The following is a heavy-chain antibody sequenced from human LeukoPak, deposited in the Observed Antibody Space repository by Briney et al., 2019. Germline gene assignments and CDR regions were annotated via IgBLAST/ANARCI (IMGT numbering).Heavy chain of an antibody. CDR3: ASQGVRFLEWLRYVDY. J-gene: IGHJ4*02. D-gene: IGHD3-3*01. Sequence: PGGSLRLSCAASGFTFSSYSMNWVRQAPGKGLEWVSAISGSGGSTYYADSVKGRFTISRDNSKNTLYLQMNSLRAEDTAVYYCASQGVRFLEWLRYVDYWGQGTLVTVSS. V-gene: IGHV3-23*01. CDR1: GFTFSSYS. CDR2: ISGSGGST.